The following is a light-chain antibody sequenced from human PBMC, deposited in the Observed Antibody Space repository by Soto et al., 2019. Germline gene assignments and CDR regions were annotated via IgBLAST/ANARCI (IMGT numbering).Light chain of an antibody. CDR3: HQYYSPPFA. V-gene: IGKV4-1*01. CDR1: QTILYGSNNKNY. Sequence: IVMTQSPDSLGVSLGERATINCKSNQTILYGSNNKNYLSWYQQKPGQPPKLLIYWASTRKYGVPERFSGSGSRTDFTLSITNLRAEDVAVYYCHQYYSPPFAFGPGTKVHL. CDR2: WAS. J-gene: IGKJ3*01.